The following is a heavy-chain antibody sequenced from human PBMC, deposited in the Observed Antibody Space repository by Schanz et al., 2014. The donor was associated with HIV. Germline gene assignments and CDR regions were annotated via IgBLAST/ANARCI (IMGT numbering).Heavy chain of an antibody. Sequence: QVQLVESGGGVVQPGRSLRLSCAASGFSFSSYSMHWVRQAPGKGLEWVAVISYDETNKYYADSVRGRSTISRDNSKNTLYLQMNSLRAEDTAVYYCAKEEQQLGGVGGYHFDYWGQGTLVTVSS. D-gene: IGHD6-13*01. CDR1: GFSFSSYS. CDR2: ISYDETNK. J-gene: IGHJ4*02. V-gene: IGHV3-30-3*01. CDR3: AKEEQQLGGVGGYHFDY.